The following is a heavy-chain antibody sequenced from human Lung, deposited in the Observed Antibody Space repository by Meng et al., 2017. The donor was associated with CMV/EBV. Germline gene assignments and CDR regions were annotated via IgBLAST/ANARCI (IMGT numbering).Heavy chain of an antibody. CDR2: INPKSGGT. J-gene: IGHJ4*03. V-gene: IGHV1-2*02. CDR1: GYTFIDYY. Sequence: ASVKVSCKASGYTFIDYYMHWVRQAPGQGLEWVGWINPKSGGTHYAQSFQGRVTITRDTSINTVYVEISSLKSDDTAVYYCTSAPGDYWGPGNRVHVSS. CDR3: TSAPGDY. D-gene: IGHD1-14*01.